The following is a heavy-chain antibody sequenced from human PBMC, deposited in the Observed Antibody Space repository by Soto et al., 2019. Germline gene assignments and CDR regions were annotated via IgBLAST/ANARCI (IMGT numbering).Heavy chain of an antibody. CDR1: GFTFNNYA. J-gene: IGHJ4*01. Sequence: EVQLLESGGGLVQTGGSLRLSCAASGFTFNNYAMTWVRQAPGKGLEWVSAISGGGDTTSYADSVKGRFTVSRDRSKNTLYLQMSSLRAEDTALYYCAKGRGGSGSLTPRVDFWGHGTLVTVSS. V-gene: IGHV3-23*01. D-gene: IGHD3-10*01. CDR3: AKGRGGSGSLTPRVDF. CDR2: ISGGGDTT.